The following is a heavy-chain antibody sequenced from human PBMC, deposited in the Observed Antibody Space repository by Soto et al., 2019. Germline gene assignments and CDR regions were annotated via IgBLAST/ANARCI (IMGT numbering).Heavy chain of an antibody. Sequence: SETLSLTCTVSGGSISSYYWSWIRQPPGKGLEWIGYIYYSGSTNYNPSLKSRVTISVDTSKNQFSLKLSSVTAADTAVYYCARGRPLCSGGSCPSNSPYYFDYWGQGTLVTVSS. CDR3: ARGRPLCSGGSCPSNSPYYFDY. CDR2: IYYSGST. V-gene: IGHV4-59*01. CDR1: GGSISSYY. D-gene: IGHD2-15*01. J-gene: IGHJ4*02.